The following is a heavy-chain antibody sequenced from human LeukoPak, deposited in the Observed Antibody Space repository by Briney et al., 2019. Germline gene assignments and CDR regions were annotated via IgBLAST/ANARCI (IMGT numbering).Heavy chain of an antibody. Sequence: GGSLRLSCAASGFTFSSYAMNWVRQAPGKGLEWVSYISSDSSTIYYAGSVRGRFSISRDNAKNSLYLQMNSLRAEDTAVYYCAKDVGGSYDAFDYWGQGTLVTVSS. CDR3: AKDVGGSYDAFDY. V-gene: IGHV3-48*04. J-gene: IGHJ4*02. CDR2: ISSDSSTI. CDR1: GFTFSSYA. D-gene: IGHD1-26*01.